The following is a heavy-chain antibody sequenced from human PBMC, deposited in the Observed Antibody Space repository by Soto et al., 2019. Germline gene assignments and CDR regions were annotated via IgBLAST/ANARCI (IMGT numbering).Heavy chain of an antibody. V-gene: IGHV3-66*01. CDR3: ARAEVDMPTP. Sequence: QLVESGGGLVQPGGFLRLSCAASGFTVSSNYMIWVRQAPGRGLEWISVIYTNGGTMYADSVKGRFTISRDTSRNTVYLYMDSLRVEDTAVYFWARAEVDMPTPWGQGTLVTVSP. CDR2: IYTNGGT. J-gene: IGHJ4*02. CDR1: GFTVSSNY. D-gene: IGHD2-15*01.